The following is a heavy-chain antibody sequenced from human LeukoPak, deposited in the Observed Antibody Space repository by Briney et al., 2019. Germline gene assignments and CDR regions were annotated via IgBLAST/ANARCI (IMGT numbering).Heavy chain of an antibody. CDR1: GFTFNSFA. CDR2: FDGNGPNT. J-gene: IGHJ4*02. Sequence: QPGGSLRLSCAASGFTFNSFAMTWVRQAPGKGLEWVSGFDGNGPNTYYADSVKGRWTISGDNSRNTLYLEMNSLRPEDTAIYYCAKPRTTGLGWAQFDYWGQGSLVTVSS. CDR3: AKPRTTGLGWAQFDY. V-gene: IGHV3-23*01. D-gene: IGHD2-8*02.